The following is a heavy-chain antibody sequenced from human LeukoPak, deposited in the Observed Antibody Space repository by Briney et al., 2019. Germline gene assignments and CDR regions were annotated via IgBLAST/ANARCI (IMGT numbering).Heavy chain of an antibody. J-gene: IGHJ4*02. D-gene: IGHD1-14*01. Sequence: PGGSLRLSCAASGFTFDDYAMHWVRQAPGKGLEWVSVIYSGGSTYYADSVKGRFTISRDNSKNTLYLQMNSLRAEDTAVYYCARDLKGIYWGQGTLVTVSS. CDR3: ARDLKGIY. CDR2: IYSGGST. CDR1: GFTFDDYA. V-gene: IGHV3-66*02.